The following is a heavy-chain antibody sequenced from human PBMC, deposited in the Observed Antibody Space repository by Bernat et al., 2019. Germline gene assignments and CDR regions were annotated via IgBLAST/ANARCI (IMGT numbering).Heavy chain of an antibody. CDR2: IYYSGST. J-gene: IGHJ4*02. D-gene: IGHD3-22*01. CDR3: ARMHYYDSSDYYYYFDY. CDR1: GASFSGGYY. Sequence: QVQLQESGPGLVKPSQTLSLTCTVSGASFSGGYYWSWIRQHPGQGPECIGYIYYSGSTYYNPSLKSRVTISVDTSKNQFSLKLSSVTAADTAVYYCARMHYYDSSDYYYYFDYWGQGTLVTVSS. V-gene: IGHV4-31*03.